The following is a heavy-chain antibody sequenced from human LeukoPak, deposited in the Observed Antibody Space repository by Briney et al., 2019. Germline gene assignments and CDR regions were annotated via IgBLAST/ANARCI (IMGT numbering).Heavy chain of an antibody. Sequence: SETLSLTCTVSGGSISSYYWSWIRQPAGKGLEYIGCIYTSGTTNYNPSLKSRVTMSIDTSKNQFSLNLNSVTAADTAIYYCARGTYREFFDYWGQGTLVTVSS. CDR1: GGSISSYY. D-gene: IGHD4-11*01. CDR2: IYTSGTT. CDR3: ARGTYREFFDY. J-gene: IGHJ4*02. V-gene: IGHV4-4*07.